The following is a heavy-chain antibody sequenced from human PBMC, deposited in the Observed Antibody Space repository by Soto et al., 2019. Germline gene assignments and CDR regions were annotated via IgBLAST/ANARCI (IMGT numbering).Heavy chain of an antibody. CDR2: INHSGST. J-gene: IGHJ4*02. D-gene: IGHD2-8*01. Sequence: PSETLSLTCAVYGGSFSGYYWSWIRQPPGKGLEWIGEINHSGSTNYNPSLKSRVTISVDTSKNQFSLKLSSVTAADTAVYYCARGRASRVDIVLMVYRYYFDYWGQGTLVTVSS. CDR1: GGSFSGYY. CDR3: ARGRASRVDIVLMVYRYYFDY. V-gene: IGHV4-34*01.